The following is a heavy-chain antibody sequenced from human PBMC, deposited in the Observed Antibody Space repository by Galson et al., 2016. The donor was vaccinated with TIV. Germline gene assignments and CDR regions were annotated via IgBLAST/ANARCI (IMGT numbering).Heavy chain of an antibody. CDR3: AQVYYSYGSGTYYV. V-gene: IGHV3-23*01. J-gene: IGHJ4*02. Sequence: SLRLSCAASGFTFTNYAMSWVRQAPGKGLEWVSAISGSGGTTFYADSVKGRFTISRDDAKHTLYLQMNSLRAEDTAVYYCAQVYYSYGSGTYYVWGQGTLVTVST. CDR2: ISGSGGTT. CDR1: GFTFTNYA. D-gene: IGHD3-10*01.